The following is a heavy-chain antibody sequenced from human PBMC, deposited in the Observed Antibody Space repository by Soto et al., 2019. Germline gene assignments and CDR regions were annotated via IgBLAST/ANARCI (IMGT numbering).Heavy chain of an antibody. CDR3: TRGGKEDTAMVRTRMPWRYGMDV. D-gene: IGHD5-18*01. J-gene: IGHJ6*02. CDR1: GFTFSNAW. Sequence: GGSLRLSCAASGFTFSNAWMNWVRQAPGKGLEWVGRIKSKTDGGTTDYAAPVKGRFTISRDDSKNTLYLQMNSLKTEDTAVYYCTRGGKEDTAMVRTRMPWRYGMDVWGQGTTVTVSS. V-gene: IGHV3-15*07. CDR2: IKSKTDGGTT.